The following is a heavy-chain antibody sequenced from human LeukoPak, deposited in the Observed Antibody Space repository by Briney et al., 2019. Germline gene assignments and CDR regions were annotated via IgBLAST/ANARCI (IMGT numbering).Heavy chain of an antibody. J-gene: IGHJ6*02. CDR2: ISYSGST. CDR3: ASQRVRGFSYGSNFYAMDV. CDR1: GGSISRSSYY. D-gene: IGHD5-18*01. Sequence: WETLSLTCTVSGGSISRSSYYWGWIRQPPGKGLEWIGYISYSGSTNYNPSLKSRVTISVDTSNNHFSLNLSSVTAADTAVYYCASQRVRGFSYGSNFYAMDVWGQGTTVTVSS. V-gene: IGHV4-61*05.